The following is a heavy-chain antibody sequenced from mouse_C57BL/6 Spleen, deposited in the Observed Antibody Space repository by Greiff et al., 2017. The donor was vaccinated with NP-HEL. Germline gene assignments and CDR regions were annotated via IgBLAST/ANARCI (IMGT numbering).Heavy chain of an antibody. Sequence: VQLQQSGPELVKPGASVKISCKASGYTFTDYYMNWVKQSHGKSLEWIGDINPNNGGTSYNQKFKGKATLTVDKSSSTAYMELRSLTSEDSAVYYCARTTVVEDAMDYWGQGTSVTVSS. CDR3: ARTTVVEDAMDY. J-gene: IGHJ4*01. CDR2: INPNNGGT. CDR1: GYTFTDYY. V-gene: IGHV1-26*01. D-gene: IGHD1-1*01.